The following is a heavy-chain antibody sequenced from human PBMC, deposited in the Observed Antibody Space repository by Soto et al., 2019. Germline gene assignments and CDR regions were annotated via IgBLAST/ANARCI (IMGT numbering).Heavy chain of an antibody. D-gene: IGHD3-22*01. CDR1: GFTFSSYE. CDR3: AREGDDTPYFDY. V-gene: IGHV3-48*03. CDR2: ISSSGSTI. J-gene: IGHJ4*02. Sequence: GGSLRLSCAASGFTFSSYEMNWVRQAPGKGLEWVSYISSSGSTIYYADSVKGRFTISRDNAKNSLYLQMNSLRAEDTAVYYCAREGDDTPYFDYWGQGTRVPV.